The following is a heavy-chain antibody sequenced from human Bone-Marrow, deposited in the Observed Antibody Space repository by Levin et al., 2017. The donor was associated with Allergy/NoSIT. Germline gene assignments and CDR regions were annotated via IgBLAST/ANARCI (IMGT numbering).Heavy chain of an antibody. CDR2: ISSDGNKK. CDR3: ARDQGY. Sequence: GGSLRLSCAASGFTLTTYAMHWVRQAPGKGLEWVAVISSDGNKKFYADSVKGRFTISRDISKNTLYVQMNSLRDDDTAVYYCARDQGYWGQGTPVTVSS. V-gene: IGHV3-30-3*01. CDR1: GFTLTTYA. J-gene: IGHJ4*02.